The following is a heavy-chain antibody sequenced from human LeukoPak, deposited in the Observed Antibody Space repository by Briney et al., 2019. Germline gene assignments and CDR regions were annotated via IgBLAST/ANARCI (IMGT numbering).Heavy chain of an antibody. V-gene: IGHV1-46*01. Sequence: ASVKVSCKASGYTFTSYYMHWVRQAPGQGLEWMGIINPSGGSTSYAQKFQGRVTMTRDTSTSTVYMELSSLRSEDTAVYYGARDAGGYSGKYGMDVWGQGTTVTVSS. CDR3: ARDAGGYSGKYGMDV. D-gene: IGHD5-12*01. J-gene: IGHJ6*02. CDR1: GYTFTSYY. CDR2: INPSGGST.